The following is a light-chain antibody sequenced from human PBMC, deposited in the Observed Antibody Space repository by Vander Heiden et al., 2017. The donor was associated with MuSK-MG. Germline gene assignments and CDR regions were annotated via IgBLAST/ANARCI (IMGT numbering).Light chain of an antibody. CDR1: QSVTSSY. V-gene: IGKV3-20*01. J-gene: IGKJ2*01. CDR2: GAS. Sequence: EIVLTQSPGTLSLSPGERATLSCRASQSVTSSYLAWYQQKPGQAPRLLIYGASSRATGIPDRFSGSGSGTDFTLTISRLEPEDFAVYYCQQYGRSPPYTFGQWTNLEIK. CDR3: QQYGRSPPYT.